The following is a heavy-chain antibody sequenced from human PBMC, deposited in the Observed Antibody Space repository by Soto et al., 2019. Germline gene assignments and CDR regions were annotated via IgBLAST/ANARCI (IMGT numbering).Heavy chain of an antibody. CDR1: GGSISSYY. CDR2: IYYSGST. J-gene: IGHJ6*02. CDR3: ARVGGAHYDYVWGSYRPSYYYYGMDV. D-gene: IGHD3-16*02. Sequence: PSETLSLTCTVSGGSISSYYWSWIRQPPGKGLEWIGYIYYSGSTNYNPSLKSRVTISVDTSKNQFSLKLSSVTAADTAVYYCARVGGAHYDYVWGSYRPSYYYYGMDVWGQGTTVTVS. V-gene: IGHV4-59*01.